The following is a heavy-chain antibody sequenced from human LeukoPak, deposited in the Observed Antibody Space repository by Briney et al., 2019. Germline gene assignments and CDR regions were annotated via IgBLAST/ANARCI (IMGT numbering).Heavy chain of an antibody. J-gene: IGHJ6*03. D-gene: IGHD6-13*01. CDR2: ISSSGSTI. CDR1: GFTFSSYE. Sequence: GGSLRLSCAASGFTFSSYEMNWVRQAPGKGLEWVSYISSSGSTIYYADSVKGRFTISRDSSKNTLYLQMSSLRAEDTAVYYCAKTYSSSRAHYYYYYYMDVWGKGTTVTISS. CDR3: AKTYSSSRAHYYYYYYMDV. V-gene: IGHV3-48*03.